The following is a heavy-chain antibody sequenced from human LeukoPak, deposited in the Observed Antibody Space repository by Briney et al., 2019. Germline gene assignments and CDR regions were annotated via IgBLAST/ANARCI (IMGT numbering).Heavy chain of an antibody. V-gene: IGHV4-38-2*02. CDR2: IYHSGST. CDR3: AAYCSGGSCYSDSDY. CDR1: GYSISSGFY. Sequence: SETLSLTRTVSGYSISSGFYWGWIRQPPGKGLEWIGNIYHSGSTYYNPSLKSRVTISVDMSKNQFSLKLSSVTAADTAVYYCAAYCSGGSCYSDSDYWGQGTLVTVSS. J-gene: IGHJ4*02. D-gene: IGHD2-15*01.